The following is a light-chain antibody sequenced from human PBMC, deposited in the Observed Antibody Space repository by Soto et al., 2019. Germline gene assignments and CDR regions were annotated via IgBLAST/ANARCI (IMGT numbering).Light chain of an antibody. CDR2: EVS. CDR3: SSYAGSNNV. J-gene: IGLJ1*01. Sequence: QSVLAQPPSASGSPGQSVTISCPGTRSDVGGYNYVSWYQQHPGKAPKLMIYEVSKRPSGVPDRFSGSKSGNTASLTVSGLQAEDEADYYCSSYAGSNNVFGTGTKVTVL. CDR1: RSDVGGYNY. V-gene: IGLV2-8*01.